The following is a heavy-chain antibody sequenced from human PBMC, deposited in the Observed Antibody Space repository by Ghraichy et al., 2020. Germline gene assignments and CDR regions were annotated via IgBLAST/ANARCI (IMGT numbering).Heavy chain of an antibody. D-gene: IGHD6-19*01. J-gene: IGHJ4*02. CDR1: GFTFSSYA. CDR3: AKVGANSGWSGDYFDY. Sequence: GGSLRLSCAASGFTFSSYAMSWVRQAPGKGLEWVSAISGSGGSTYYADSVKGRFTISRDNSKNTLYLQMNSLRAEDTAVYYCAKVGANSGWSGDYFDYWGQGNLVTVSS. CDR2: ISGSGGST. V-gene: IGHV3-23*01.